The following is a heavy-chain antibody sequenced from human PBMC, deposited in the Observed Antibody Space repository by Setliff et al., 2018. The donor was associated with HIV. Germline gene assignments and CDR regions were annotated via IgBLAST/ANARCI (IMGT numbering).Heavy chain of an antibody. V-gene: IGHV1-45*02. CDR3: ASRNMGSGFPQGENAFDI. Sequence: SVKVPCKASGYTFPYRYLHWVRQAPGQALEWMGWITPFNGNTNYAQKFQDRVAITRDRSMSTAYMELSGLRSEDTAMYYCASRNMGSGFPQGENAFDIWGQGTMVTVSS. CDR1: GYTFPYRY. D-gene: IGHD6-19*01. CDR2: ITPFNGNT. J-gene: IGHJ3*02.